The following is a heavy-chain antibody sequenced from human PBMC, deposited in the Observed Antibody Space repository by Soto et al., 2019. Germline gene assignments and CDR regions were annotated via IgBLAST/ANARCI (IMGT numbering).Heavy chain of an antibody. D-gene: IGHD1-26*01. CDR3: ARDLHSGSYPVTPYYYYYGMDV. V-gene: IGHV3-30-3*01. CDR1: GFTFSSYA. Sequence: VGSLRLSCAASGFTFSSYAMHWVRQAPGKGLEWVAVISYDGSNKYYADSVKGRFTISRDNSKNTLYLQMNSLRAEDTAVYYCARDLHSGSYPVTPYYYYYGMDVWGQGTTVTVSS. CDR2: ISYDGSNK. J-gene: IGHJ6*02.